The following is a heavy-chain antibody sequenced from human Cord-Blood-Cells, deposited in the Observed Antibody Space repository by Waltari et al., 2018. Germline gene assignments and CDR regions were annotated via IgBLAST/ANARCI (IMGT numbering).Heavy chain of an antibody. CDR3: ARRAGIAARNWFDP. CDR1: GGSISSSSYY. D-gene: IGHD6-6*01. J-gene: IGHJ5*02. Sequence: QLQLQESGPGLVKPSETLSLTCTVSGGSISSSSYYWGWIRQPPGKGLEWIGSIYYSGSTYYNPSLKSRVTISVDTSKNQFSLKLSSVTAADTAVYYCARRAGIAARNWFDPWGQGTLVTVSS. V-gene: IGHV4-39*01. CDR2: IYYSGST.